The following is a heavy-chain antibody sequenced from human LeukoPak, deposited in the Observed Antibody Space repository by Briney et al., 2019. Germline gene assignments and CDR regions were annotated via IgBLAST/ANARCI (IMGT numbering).Heavy chain of an antibody. V-gene: IGHV3-23*01. CDR1: GFPFSSYA. J-gene: IGHJ4*02. CDR2: VSGSGGGT. CDR3: AKGGVYGDYYFDY. Sequence: PGGSLRLSCAASGFPFSSYAMSWVRQAPGKRLEWVSVVSGSGGGTYYADSVKGRFAISGDNSKNTVYLQMNSLRAEDTALYYCAKGGVYGDYYFDYWGQGTLVTVSS. D-gene: IGHD4-17*01.